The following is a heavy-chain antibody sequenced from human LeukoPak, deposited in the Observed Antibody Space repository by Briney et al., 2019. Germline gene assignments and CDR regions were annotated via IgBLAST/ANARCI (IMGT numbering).Heavy chain of an antibody. D-gene: IGHD3-10*01. Sequence: GRSLRLSCAASGFTFSSYAMHWVRQAPGKGLEWVAVISYDGSNKYYADSVKGRFTISRDNSKNTLYLQMNSLRAEDTAVYYCARGGDPLLWFGELNFGYWGQGTLVTVSS. J-gene: IGHJ4*02. V-gene: IGHV3-30*04. CDR1: GFTFSSYA. CDR2: ISYDGSNK. CDR3: ARGGDPLLWFGELNFGY.